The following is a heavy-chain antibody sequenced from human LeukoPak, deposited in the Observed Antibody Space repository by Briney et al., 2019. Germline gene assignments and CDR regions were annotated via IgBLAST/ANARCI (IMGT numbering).Heavy chain of an antibody. Sequence: ASVKVSCKASGYTFTSYDINWVRQATGQGLEWMGWMNPNSGNTGYARKFQGRVTITRNTSISTAYMELSSLRSEDTAVYYCARGPYYYDSSGFLDAFDIWGQGTMVTVSS. CDR1: GYTFTSYD. CDR2: MNPNSGNT. D-gene: IGHD3-22*01. V-gene: IGHV1-8*03. CDR3: ARGPYYYDSSGFLDAFDI. J-gene: IGHJ3*02.